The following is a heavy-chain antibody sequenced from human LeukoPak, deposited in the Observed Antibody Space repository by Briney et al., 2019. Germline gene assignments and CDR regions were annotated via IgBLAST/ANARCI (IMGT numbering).Heavy chain of an antibody. V-gene: IGHV3-23*01. D-gene: IGHD3-16*01. J-gene: IGHJ4*02. CDR1: GFTFSSYA. Sequence: PGGSLRLSCAAPGFTFSSYAMSWVRQAPGKGLEWVSAISGSGGTTYYADSVKGRFTISRDTSKNTLYLQMNSLRAEDTAVYYCAKDRPLTWGYYFDYWGQGTLVTVSS. CDR2: ISGSGGTT. CDR3: AKDRPLTWGYYFDY.